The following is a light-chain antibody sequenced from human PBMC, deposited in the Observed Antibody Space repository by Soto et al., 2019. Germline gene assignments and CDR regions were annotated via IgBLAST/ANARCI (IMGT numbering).Light chain of an antibody. CDR2: GAS. J-gene: IGKJ1*01. CDR3: QQYGSSPQT. Sequence: EIVLTQSPATLSLSPGERATLSCRASQSVRSGYLARYQQKPGQAPRLLIYGASSRSTGIPDRFSGSGSGTDFTLTIRRLEPEDFAVYSCQQYGSSPQTFGQGTKVEI. V-gene: IGKV3-20*01. CDR1: QSVRSGY.